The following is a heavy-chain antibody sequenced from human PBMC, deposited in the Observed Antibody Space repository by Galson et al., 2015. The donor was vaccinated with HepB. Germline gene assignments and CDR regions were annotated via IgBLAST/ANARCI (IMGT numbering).Heavy chain of an antibody. V-gene: IGHV3-53*01. CDR2: IYSGGST. D-gene: IGHD1-14*01. CDR3: VRRTLEISFDN. Sequence: SLRLSCAVSGFTVSSNYISWVHQAPGKGLEWVSVIYSGGSTDYADSAKGRFTISKDNPKNTVYLQMNSLRAEDTAVYYCVRRTLEISFDNWGQGTLVTVSS. J-gene: IGHJ4*02. CDR1: GFTVSSNY.